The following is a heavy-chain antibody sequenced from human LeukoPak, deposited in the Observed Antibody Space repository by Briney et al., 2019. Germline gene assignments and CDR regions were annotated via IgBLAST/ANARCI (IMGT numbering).Heavy chain of an antibody. CDR1: GYTFTGCY. Sequence: ASVEVSCKASGYTFTGCYMHWVRQATGQGLEWMGWINPNSGDTNYAQKFQGRVTMTRDTSISTAYMELSRLRSDDTAVYYCARHKSGNSGWYSYFDYWGQGTLVTVSS. J-gene: IGHJ4*02. CDR2: INPNSGDT. V-gene: IGHV1-2*02. CDR3: ARHKSGNSGWYSYFDY. D-gene: IGHD6-19*01.